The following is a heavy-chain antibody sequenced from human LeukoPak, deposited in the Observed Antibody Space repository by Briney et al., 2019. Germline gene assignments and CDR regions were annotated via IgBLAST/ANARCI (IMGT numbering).Heavy chain of an antibody. V-gene: IGHV1-58*02. CDR3: AADSGVYSGYEFDY. CDR1: GFTFTSSA. D-gene: IGHD5-12*01. CDR2: IVVGSGNT. Sequence: SVKVSCKASGFTFTSSAMQWVRQARGQRLEWIGRIVVGSGNTNYAQKFQERVTITRDMSTSTAYMELSSLRSEDTAVYYCAADSGVYSGYEFDYWGQGTLVTVSS. J-gene: IGHJ4*02.